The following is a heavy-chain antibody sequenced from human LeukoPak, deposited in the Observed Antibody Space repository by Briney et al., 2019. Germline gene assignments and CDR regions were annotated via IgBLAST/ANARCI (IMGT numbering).Heavy chain of an antibody. D-gene: IGHD5-18*01. J-gene: IGHJ4*02. CDR1: GFTFSSYS. CDR2: ISSASTYI. CDR3: ARLVWDTTMADGDIDS. V-gene: IGHV3-21*01. Sequence: PGGSLRLSCAASGFTFSSYSMNWDRQATGKRLERISSISSASTYIYDADSVKGRFTSSRDNSTNALYLQMNSLRAEDTAMYYCARLVWDTTMADGDIDSWGQGTLLIVSS.